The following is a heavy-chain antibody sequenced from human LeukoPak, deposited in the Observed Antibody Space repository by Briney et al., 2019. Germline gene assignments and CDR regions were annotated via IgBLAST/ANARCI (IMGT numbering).Heavy chain of an antibody. J-gene: IGHJ4*02. CDR1: GFTVSSYG. V-gene: IGHV3-33*06. D-gene: IGHD3-10*01. Sequence: GGSLRLSCAASGFTVSSYGMHWVRQAPGKGLEWVAVIWYDGSNKYYAHSVKGRFITSRDTSKNLLHLKMNRLTADNTAFYYCAKDRSGFGESLEYWGQGTLVTVSS. CDR3: AKDRSGFGESLEY. CDR2: IWYDGSNK.